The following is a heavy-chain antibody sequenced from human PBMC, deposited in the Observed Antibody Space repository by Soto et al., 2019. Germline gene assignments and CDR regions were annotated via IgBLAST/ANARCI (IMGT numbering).Heavy chain of an antibody. CDR1: GYTLTSYG. V-gene: IGHV1-18*01. Sequence: QAQLVQSGAEVKKPVASVKVSCKASGYTLTSYGISWVRQAPGQWLEWMGWISAYNVNTNYAQKLQGRVTMTTDTSTSTAYMELRSLRSDDTAVYYGASDQGGSYYYWGQGTLVTVSS. CDR3: ASDQGGSYYY. J-gene: IGHJ4*02. CDR2: ISAYNVNT. D-gene: IGHD1-26*01.